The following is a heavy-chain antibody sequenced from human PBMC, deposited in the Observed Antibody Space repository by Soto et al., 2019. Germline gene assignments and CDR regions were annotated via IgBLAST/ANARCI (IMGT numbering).Heavy chain of an antibody. CDR2: ISYDGSKK. V-gene: IGHV3-30*18. D-gene: IGHD2-2*01. CDR3: AKDNTDCISTSCFSGYYAMDV. CDR1: GFTFSNYG. Sequence: QVQLVESGGGVVQPGRSLRLYCAASGFTFSNYGMHWVRQAPGKGLEWVAGISYDGSKKYYADSVKGRFTISRDNSKNKLDLQMNSLRGEDTAVYYCAKDNTDCISTSCFSGYYAMDVWGQGTTVTVS. J-gene: IGHJ6*02.